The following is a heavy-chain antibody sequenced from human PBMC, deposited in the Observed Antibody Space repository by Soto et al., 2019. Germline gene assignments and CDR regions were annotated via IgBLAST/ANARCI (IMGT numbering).Heavy chain of an antibody. Sequence: QVQLQESGPRLVKPSETLSLTCTVSGGSLRSYYCSWFRQPPGKGLEWVGYINYSGGTCHNPSLKRQVTMSDDTFNNSGSLLVNSVTATDTAVYYCGRQGFGERHGLVDVWGQGTTVTVSS. J-gene: IGHJ6*02. CDR3: GRQGFGERHGLVDV. D-gene: IGHD3-10*01. V-gene: IGHV4-59*08. CDR1: GGSLRSYY. CDR2: INYSGGT.